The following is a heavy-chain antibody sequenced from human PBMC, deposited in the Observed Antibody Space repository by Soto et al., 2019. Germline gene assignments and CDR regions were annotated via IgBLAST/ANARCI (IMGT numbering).Heavy chain of an antibody. CDR3: ARDHPDYDILTGPLPYYYYYGMDV. J-gene: IGHJ6*02. Sequence: ASVKVSCKASGYTFTIYYMHWVRQAPGQGLEWMGIINPSGGSTSYAQKFQGRVTMTRDTSTSTVYMELSSLRSEDTAVYYCARDHPDYDILTGPLPYYYYYGMDVWDQGTTVTVSS. D-gene: IGHD3-9*01. CDR1: GYTFTIYY. CDR2: INPSGGST. V-gene: IGHV1-46*01.